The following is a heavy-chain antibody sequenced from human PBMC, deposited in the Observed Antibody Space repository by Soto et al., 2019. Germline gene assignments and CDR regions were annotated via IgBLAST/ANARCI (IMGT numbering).Heavy chain of an antibody. CDR3: AKVIVVIAAAGDYFDY. CDR2: IGVNSGST. Sequence: PGGSLRLSCAASGFIFNNYAMSWVRQAPGKGLEWVSSIGVNSGSTYYADSVKGRFTISRDNSKNTLYLEMNSLRAEDTAVYYCAKVIVVIAAAGDYFDYWGQGTLVTVSS. J-gene: IGHJ4*02. CDR1: GFIFNNYA. D-gene: IGHD2-15*01. V-gene: IGHV3-23*01.